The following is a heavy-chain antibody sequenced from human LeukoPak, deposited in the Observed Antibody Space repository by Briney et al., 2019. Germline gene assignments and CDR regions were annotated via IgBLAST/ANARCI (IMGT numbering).Heavy chain of an antibody. J-gene: IGHJ4*02. Sequence: PGGSLRLSCTASGFTFSTYWMHWVRQAPGKGLEWVSYISAGGRTTFYADSVTGRFTISRDNAKNSLYLQMSSLRVEDTAVYYCASWAGNTQSDSWSGPFDYWGQGSLVTVSS. CDR3: ASWAGNTQSDSWSGPFDY. D-gene: IGHD3-3*01. CDR1: GFTFSTYW. CDR2: ISAGGRTT. V-gene: IGHV3-48*04.